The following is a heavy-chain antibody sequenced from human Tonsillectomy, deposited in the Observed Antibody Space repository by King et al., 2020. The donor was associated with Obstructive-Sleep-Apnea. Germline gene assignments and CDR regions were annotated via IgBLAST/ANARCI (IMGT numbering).Heavy chain of an antibody. D-gene: IGHD3-22*01. V-gene: IGHV4-59*01. CDR3: ARVKFEDISGYYYFDY. J-gene: IGHJ4*02. Sequence: QLQESGPGLVKPSETLSLTCTVSGGSISSYYWSWIRPPPGKGLEWIGYIYYSGSTNYNPSLKSRVTISVGTSKNQFSLKLSCVTAADTAVYYCARVKFEDISGYYYFDYWGQGTLVTVSS. CDR1: GGSISSYY. CDR2: IYYSGST.